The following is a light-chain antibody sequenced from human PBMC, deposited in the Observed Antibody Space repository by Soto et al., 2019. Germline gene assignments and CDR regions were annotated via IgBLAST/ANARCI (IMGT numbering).Light chain of an antibody. CDR2: ASS. V-gene: IGKV1-9*01. CDR3: QQLNTLPVT. J-gene: IGKJ5*01. Sequence: DIQLTQSPSFLSASVGDRVTISCRASQGISSYLAWYQQTPGKAPKLLIYASSTLQSGVPSRFSGSGSGTEFTLTIGSLQPEDFATYYCQQLNTLPVTFGQGTRLDI. CDR1: QGISSY.